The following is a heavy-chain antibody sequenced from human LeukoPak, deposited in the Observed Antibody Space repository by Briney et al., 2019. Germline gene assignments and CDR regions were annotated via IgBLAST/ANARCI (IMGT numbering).Heavy chain of an antibody. J-gene: IGHJ3*02. D-gene: IGHD6-13*01. CDR1: GFTFSDYY. CDR2: ISGGGTTI. CDR3: ARDRTSSSWRPDSFDI. V-gene: IGHV3-11*01. Sequence: GGSLRLSCAASGFTFSDYYMSWIRQAPGKGLEWVSYISGGGTTIYYADSVEGRFTISRDNAKNSLYLQMNSLRAEDTAVYYCARDRTSSSWRPDSFDIWGQGTMVTVSP.